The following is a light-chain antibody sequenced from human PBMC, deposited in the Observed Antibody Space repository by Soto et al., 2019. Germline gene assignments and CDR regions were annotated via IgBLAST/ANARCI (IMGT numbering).Light chain of an antibody. Sequence: DIPMTQSPSTLSASVGDRVTITCRASHSISNWLAWYQQKPGKAPKLLIYRATNLEGGVPSRFSGSGSGTEFTLTISSLQPDDFAPYYCQQYDNYSRTFGQGTKVDI. CDR3: QQYDNYSRT. V-gene: IGKV1-5*03. CDR1: HSISNW. J-gene: IGKJ1*01. CDR2: RAT.